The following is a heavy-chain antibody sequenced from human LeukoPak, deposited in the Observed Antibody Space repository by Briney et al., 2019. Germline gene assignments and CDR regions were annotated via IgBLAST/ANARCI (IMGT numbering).Heavy chain of an antibody. CDR2: ISAYNGNT. CDR1: GYTFTSYG. D-gene: IGHD3-22*01. CDR3: ARVAPRITMIVVVTPNWFDP. Sequence: ASVKVSCKASGYTFTSYGISWVRQAPGQGLEWMGWISAYNGNTNYAQKLQGRVTMTTDTSTSTAYMELRSLRSDDTAVYYCARVAPRITMIVVVTPNWFDPWGQGTLSPSPQ. V-gene: IGHV1-18*01. J-gene: IGHJ5*02.